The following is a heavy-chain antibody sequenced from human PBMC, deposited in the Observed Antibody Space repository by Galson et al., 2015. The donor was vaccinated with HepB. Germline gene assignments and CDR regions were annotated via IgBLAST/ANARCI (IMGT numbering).Heavy chain of an antibody. D-gene: IGHD5-12*01. J-gene: IGHJ2*01. CDR2: INSDGSST. Sequence: SLRLSCAASGFTFSSYWMHWVRQAPGKGLVWVSRINSDGSSTSYADSVKGRFTISRDNAKNTLYLQMNSLRAEDTAVYYCASNSRGYSGYTFNWYFDLWGRGTLVTVSS. CDR1: GFTFSSYW. V-gene: IGHV3-74*01. CDR3: ASNSRGYSGYTFNWYFDL.